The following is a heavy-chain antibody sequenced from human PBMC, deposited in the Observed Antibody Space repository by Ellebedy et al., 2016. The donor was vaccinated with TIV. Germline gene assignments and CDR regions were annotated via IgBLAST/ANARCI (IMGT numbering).Heavy chain of an antibody. CDR3: AREVFSGDIVGFDT. V-gene: IGHV3-7*03. CDR1: GSTFSSSW. J-gene: IGHJ5*02. Sequence: GESLKISCADSGSTFSSSWMTWVRQPPGKGLEWVANIKHDGRDQYYVDSVRGRFTISRDNAKNSLYLQMNSLRIEDTAMYYGAREVFSGDIVGFDTWGQGTLVTVSS. CDR2: IKHDGRDQ. D-gene: IGHD2-15*01.